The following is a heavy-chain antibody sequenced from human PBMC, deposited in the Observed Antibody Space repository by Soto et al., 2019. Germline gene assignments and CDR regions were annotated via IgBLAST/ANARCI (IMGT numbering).Heavy chain of an antibody. CDR3: VRDGTKTLRDWFDP. J-gene: IGHJ5*02. D-gene: IGHD1-1*01. V-gene: IGHV4-4*07. Sequence: SETLSLTCTVSGASISGFYWSWIRKSAGKGLEWIGRIYATGTTDYNPSLKSRVMMSVDTSKKQFSLKLRSVTAADTAVYYCVRDGTKTLRDWFDPCGQGLSVTVSS. CDR2: IYATGTT. CDR1: GASISGFY.